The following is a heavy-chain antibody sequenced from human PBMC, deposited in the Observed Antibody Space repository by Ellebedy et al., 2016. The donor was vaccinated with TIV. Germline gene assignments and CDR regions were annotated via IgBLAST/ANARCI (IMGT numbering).Heavy chain of an antibody. CDR2: TRSKTYGGTT. Sequence: GGSLRLSCTASGFTVDKFTMSWFRQAPGKGLEWVGFTRSKTYGGTTEYSASVKGRFTISRYDSNSIAYLEINNLKTEDTAVYYCSRGSDYLYPYYFDYWGQGTLVTVSS. J-gene: IGHJ4*02. V-gene: IGHV3-49*03. CDR3: SRGSDYLYPYYFDY. CDR1: GFTVDKFT. D-gene: IGHD3-10*01.